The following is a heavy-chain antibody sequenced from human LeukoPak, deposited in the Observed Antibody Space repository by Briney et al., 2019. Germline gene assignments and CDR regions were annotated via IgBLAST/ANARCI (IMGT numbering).Heavy chain of an antibody. J-gene: IGHJ4*02. Sequence: PGGSLRLSCAASGFTFSSYSMNWVRQAPGKGLEWVSAISGSGGSTYYADSVKGRFTTSRDNSKNTLYLQMNSLRAEDTAVYYCAKTLEDIVVVVAAVDYWGQGTLVTVSS. V-gene: IGHV3-23*01. CDR1: GFTFSSYS. CDR3: AKTLEDIVVVVAAVDY. D-gene: IGHD2-15*01. CDR2: ISGSGGST.